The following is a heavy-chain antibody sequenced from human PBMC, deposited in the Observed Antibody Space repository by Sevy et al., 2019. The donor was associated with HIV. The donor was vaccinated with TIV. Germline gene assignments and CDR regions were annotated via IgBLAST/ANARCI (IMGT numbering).Heavy chain of an antibody. CDR1: GFRFSSYE. D-gene: IGHD4-17*01. J-gene: IGHJ4*02. Sequence: GGSLRLSCAASGFRFSSYEMNWVRQAPGKGLEWVASISNSGTNIYYSDSVRGRFTISRDTAMNSLYLQMNSLRAEDTAVYYCARDLPPSATTVAHFDYWGQGTLVTVSS. V-gene: IGHV3-48*03. CDR3: ARDLPPSATTVAHFDY. CDR2: ISNSGTNI.